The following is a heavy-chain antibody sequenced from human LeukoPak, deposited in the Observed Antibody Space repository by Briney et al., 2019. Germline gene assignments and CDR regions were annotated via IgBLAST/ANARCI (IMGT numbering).Heavy chain of an antibody. CDR3: ARTVVAATPSLDY. CDR2: VYYTGST. Sequence: SETLSLTCTVSGGSISSSSYYWTWIRQPPRQGLEWIGSVYYTGSTYYNPSLKSRVTISVDTSNKYFSLKLSSVTAADTAVYYCARTVVAATPSLDYWGQGTLVTVSS. D-gene: IGHD2-15*01. J-gene: IGHJ4*02. V-gene: IGHV4-39*02. CDR1: GGSISSSSYY.